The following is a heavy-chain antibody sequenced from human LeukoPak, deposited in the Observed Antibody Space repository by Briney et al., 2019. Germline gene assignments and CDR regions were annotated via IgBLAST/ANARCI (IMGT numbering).Heavy chain of an antibody. CDR1: GFTFDDYG. D-gene: IGHD2-21*02. J-gene: IGHJ3*01. V-gene: IGHV3-20*04. CDR2: INWNGGST. CDR3: ARSGSGSVVVTAMGP. Sequence: GGSLRLSCAASGFTFDDYGMNWVRQAPEKGLEWVSGINWNGGSTGYADSVKGRFTISRDNAKNSLYLQMNSLRAEDTALYYCARSGSGSVVVTAMGPWGQGTMVTVSS.